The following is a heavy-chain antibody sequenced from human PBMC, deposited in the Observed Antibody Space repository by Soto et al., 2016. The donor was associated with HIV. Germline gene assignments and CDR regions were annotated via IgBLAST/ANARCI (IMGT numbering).Heavy chain of an antibody. CDR2: FDPEDGET. CDR3: ATDGLLYGSGSYFDY. J-gene: IGHJ4*02. V-gene: IGHV1-24*01. Sequence: QAQLVQSGAEVKKPGASVKVSCKVSGYTLSELSMHWVRQAPGKGLEWMGNFDPEDGETIYAQKFQGRVTMTEDTSTDTAYMELSSLRSEDTAVYYCATDGLLYGSGSYFDYWGQGTLVTVSS. D-gene: IGHD3-10*01. CDR1: GYTLSELS.